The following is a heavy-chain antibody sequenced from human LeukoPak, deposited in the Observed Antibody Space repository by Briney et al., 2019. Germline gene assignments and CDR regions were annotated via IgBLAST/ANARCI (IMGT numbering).Heavy chain of an antibody. V-gene: IGHV1-2*02. CDR2: INPNSGGT. CDR1: GYTFTCYY. Sequence: ASVKVSCKASGYTFTCYYMHWVRQAPGHGLEWMGWINPNSGGTNYAQKFQGRVTMTRDTSISTAYMELSRLRSDDTAVYYCAREEITIFGVGPGYYYGMDVWGQGTTVTVSS. J-gene: IGHJ6*02. D-gene: IGHD3-3*01. CDR3: AREEITIFGVGPGYYYGMDV.